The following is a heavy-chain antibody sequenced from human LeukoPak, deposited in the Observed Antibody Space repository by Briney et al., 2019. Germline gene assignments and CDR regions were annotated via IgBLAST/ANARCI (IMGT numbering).Heavy chain of an antibody. Sequence: SETLSLTCAVYGGSFSGYYWSWIRQPPGKGLEWIGEINHSGSTNYNPSLKSRVTISVDTSKNQFSLKLSSVTAADTAIYYCARRLYDSSGYYLDYGGQGPLVTVSS. J-gene: IGHJ4*02. V-gene: IGHV4-34*01. CDR1: GGSFSGYY. D-gene: IGHD3-22*01. CDR3: ARRLYDSSGYYLDY. CDR2: INHSGST.